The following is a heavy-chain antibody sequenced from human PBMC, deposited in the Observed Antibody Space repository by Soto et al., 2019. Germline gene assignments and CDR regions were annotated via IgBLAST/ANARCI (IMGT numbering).Heavy chain of an antibody. CDR3: ARGNVANYFEP. D-gene: IGHD1-7*01. V-gene: IGHV5-51*01. J-gene: IGHJ5*02. CDR1: GYTIAIYR. Sequence: ADSLTIYCQSSGYTIAIYRIVWVRQMPGKGLEWMGIIDPSDSTVKYSPSVQGQVTMSVDKSISTAYLQWSSLKASDAAVYYCARGNVANYFEPWGQGTRGTVSS. CDR2: IDPSDSTV.